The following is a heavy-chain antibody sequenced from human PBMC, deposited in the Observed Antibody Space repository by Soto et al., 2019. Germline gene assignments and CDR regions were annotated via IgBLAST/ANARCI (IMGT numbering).Heavy chain of an antibody. CDR2: INPNSGGT. D-gene: IGHD3-22*01. CDR3: ARDLGTSDSSGYSLLLGYYFDY. CDR1: GYTFTGYY. V-gene: IGHV1-2*04. J-gene: IGHJ4*02. Sequence: ASVKVSCKASGYTFTGYYMHWVRQAPGQGLEWMGWINPNSGGTNYAQKFQGWVTMTRDTSISTAYMELSRLRSDDTAVYYCARDLGTSDSSGYSLLLGYYFDYWGQGTLVTVSS.